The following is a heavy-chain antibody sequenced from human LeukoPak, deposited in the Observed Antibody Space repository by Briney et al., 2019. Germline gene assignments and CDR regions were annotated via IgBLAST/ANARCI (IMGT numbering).Heavy chain of an antibody. CDR3: ARDGGRKDDY. D-gene: IGHD2-15*01. J-gene: IGHJ4*02. CDR1: GFTFSSYW. V-gene: IGHV3-7*01. CDR2: IKQDGSEK. Sequence: GGSLRLSCTASGFTFSSYWMTWVRQAPGKGLEWVANIKQDGSEKYYVDSVKGRFTISRDNAKNSPYLQMNSLRAEDTAVYYCARDGGRKDDYWGQGTLVTVSS.